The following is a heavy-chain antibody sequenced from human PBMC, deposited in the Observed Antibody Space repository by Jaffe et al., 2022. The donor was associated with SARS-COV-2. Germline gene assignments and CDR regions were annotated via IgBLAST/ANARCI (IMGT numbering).Heavy chain of an antibody. J-gene: IGHJ4*02. V-gene: IGHV3-74*01. CDR2: INNDGSST. CDR3: AGGSYYFPSAY. CDR1: GFTFNTYW. D-gene: IGHD1-26*01. Sequence: EVRLVESGGGLLQPGGSLRLSCAASGFTFNTYWMHWVRQAPGKGLVWVSRINNDGSSTSYADSVKGRFSIFRDNAKNMLYLQMDSLRAEDTAVYYCAGGSYYFPSAYWGQGTLVTVSS.